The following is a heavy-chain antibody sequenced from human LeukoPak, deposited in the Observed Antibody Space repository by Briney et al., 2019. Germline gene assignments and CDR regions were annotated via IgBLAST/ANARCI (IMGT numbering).Heavy chain of an antibody. D-gene: IGHD6-19*01. CDR3: ARVGTYSSGWRPYYYYGMDV. Sequence: ASVKVSCKASGGTFSSYAISWVRQAPGQGLEWMGGIIPIFGTANYAQKFQGRVTITADESTSTAYMELSSLRSEDTAVYYCARVGTYSSGWRPYYYYGMDVWGQGTTVTVSS. CDR2: IIPIFGTA. V-gene: IGHV1-69*13. CDR1: GGTFSSYA. J-gene: IGHJ6*02.